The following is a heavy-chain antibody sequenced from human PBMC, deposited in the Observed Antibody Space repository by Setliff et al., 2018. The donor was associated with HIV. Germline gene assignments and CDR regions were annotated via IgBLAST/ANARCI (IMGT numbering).Heavy chain of an antibody. CDR2: IYYSGST. J-gene: IGHJ4*02. D-gene: IGHD6-19*01. V-gene: IGHV4-39*01. CDR1: AGSIRSSTYY. CDR3: IIAYSSGWLAPMGFDS. Sequence: SETLSLTCTVSAGSIRSSTYYWAWIRQPPGKGLEWIGTIYYSGSTYYNPSLKSRATISVDMSKNQFSLRLSSVTAAVTAVYYCIIAYSSGWLAPMGFDSWGQGTLVTVSS.